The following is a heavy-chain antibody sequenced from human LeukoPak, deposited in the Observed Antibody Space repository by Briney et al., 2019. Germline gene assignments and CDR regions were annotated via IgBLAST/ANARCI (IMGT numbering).Heavy chain of an antibody. D-gene: IGHD6-13*01. CDR1: GGTFSSYS. CDR3: EGDNYPGIATAGAEYYYYRMDV. V-gene: IGHV1-69*01. J-gene: IGHJ6*02. Sequence: SVKVSCKASGGTFSSYSISWVRQDPGHGREWMGGIIPIFGTANYSQKFQGSVTITADESTSTAYMELRSMRSEETAAYYCEGDNYPGIATAGAEYYYYRMDVWGQRTTVSVCS. CDR2: IIPIFGTA.